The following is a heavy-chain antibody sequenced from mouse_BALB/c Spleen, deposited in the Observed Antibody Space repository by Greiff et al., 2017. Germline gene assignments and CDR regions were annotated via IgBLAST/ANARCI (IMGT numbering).Heavy chain of an antibody. Sequence: EVQGVESGGGLVQPGGSRKLSCAASGFTFSSFGMHWVRQAPEKGLEWVAYISSGSSTIYYADTVKGRFTISRDNPKNTLFLQMTSLRSEDTAMYYCALTVYAMDYWGQGTSVTVSS. J-gene: IGHJ4*01. CDR2: ISSGSSTI. CDR3: ALTVYAMDY. V-gene: IGHV5-17*02. CDR1: GFTFSSFG.